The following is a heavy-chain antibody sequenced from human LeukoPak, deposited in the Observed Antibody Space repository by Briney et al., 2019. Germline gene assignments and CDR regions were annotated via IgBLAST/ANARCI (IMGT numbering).Heavy chain of an antibody. CDR2: INPNSGGT. V-gene: IGHV1-2*06. Sequence: ASVKVSCKASGYTFTGYYMHWVRQAPGQGLEWMGRINPNSGGTNYAQKFQGRVTMTRDTSISTAYMELSRLRSDDTAVYYCARDVATTNWFDPWGQGTLVTDSS. J-gene: IGHJ5*02. CDR3: ARDVATTNWFDP. CDR1: GYTFTGYY. D-gene: IGHD4-11*01.